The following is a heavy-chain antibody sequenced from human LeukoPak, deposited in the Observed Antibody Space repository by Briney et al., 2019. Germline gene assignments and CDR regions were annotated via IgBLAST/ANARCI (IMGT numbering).Heavy chain of an antibody. CDR3: ARHPCSGGSCPDYFDI. V-gene: IGHV4-39*01. D-gene: IGHD2-15*01. Sequence: SETLSLTCTVSGGSIISSDYYWGWIRQAPGKGLEWIGSMYYNGNTCYNPSLKSRVTISLDASKYQFSLRLSSVAAADTAVYYCARHPCSGGSCPDYFDIWGQGTLVTVAS. J-gene: IGHJ4*02. CDR1: GGSIISSDYY. CDR2: MYYNGNT.